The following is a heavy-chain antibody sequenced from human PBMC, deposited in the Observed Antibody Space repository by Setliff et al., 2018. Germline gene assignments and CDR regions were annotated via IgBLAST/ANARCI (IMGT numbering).Heavy chain of an antibody. V-gene: IGHV4-59*02. CDR2: FFYSGDT. Sequence: SETLSLTCTVSGASVRSHYWSWIRQSPEKGLEWIGFFFYSGDTKSNPSLKSQVTMSVDTSKNQFSLKLNSVTAADTAVYYCARDRTYYGSGTYTRYFDYWGQGTLVTVSS. CDR3: ARDRTYYGSGTYTRYFDY. J-gene: IGHJ4*02. D-gene: IGHD3-10*01. CDR1: GASVRSHY.